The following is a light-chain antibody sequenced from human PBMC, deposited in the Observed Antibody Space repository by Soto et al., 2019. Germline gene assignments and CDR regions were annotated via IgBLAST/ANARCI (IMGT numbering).Light chain of an antibody. J-gene: IGKJ1*01. Sequence: AIQMTQSPSSLSASVGDRVTITCRASQGIRNDLGWYQQKPGKAPKLLIYAASSLQSGVPSRFSGSGSGTYFPLTISSLQPEDVATYYCLQDYSSLRTFGQGTKVEIK. V-gene: IGKV1-6*01. CDR3: LQDYSSLRT. CDR1: QGIRND. CDR2: AAS.